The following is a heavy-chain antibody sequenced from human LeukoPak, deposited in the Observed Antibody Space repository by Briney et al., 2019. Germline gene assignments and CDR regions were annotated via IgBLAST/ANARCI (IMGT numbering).Heavy chain of an antibody. J-gene: IGHJ5*02. CDR2: INPSGGST. V-gene: IGHV1-46*01. Sequence: GASVKVSCKASGYTFTSYYMHWVRQAPGQGLEWMGIINPSGGSTSYAQKFQGRVTMTRDTSTSTVYMELSSLRSEDTAVYYCARGIWSGYYEPDNWFDPWGQGTLVTVSS. CDR1: GYTFTSYY. D-gene: IGHD3-3*01. CDR3: ARGIWSGYYEPDNWFDP.